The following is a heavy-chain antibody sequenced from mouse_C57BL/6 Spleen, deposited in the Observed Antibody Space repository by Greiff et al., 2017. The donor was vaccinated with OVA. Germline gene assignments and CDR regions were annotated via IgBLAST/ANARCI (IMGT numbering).Heavy chain of an antibody. Sequence: QVQLQQSGAELVKPGASVKISCKASGYAFSSYWMNWVKQRPGKGLEWIGQIYPGDGDTNYNGKFKGKATLTADKSSSTAYMQLSSLTSEDSAVYFCAIGWNLPLTFDYWGQGTTLTVSS. CDR3: AIGWNLPLTFDY. CDR1: GYAFSSYW. D-gene: IGHD2-1*01. V-gene: IGHV1-80*01. J-gene: IGHJ2*01. CDR2: IYPGDGDT.